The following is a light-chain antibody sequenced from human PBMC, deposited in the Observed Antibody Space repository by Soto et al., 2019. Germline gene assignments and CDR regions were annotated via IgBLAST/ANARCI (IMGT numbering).Light chain of an antibody. Sequence: EIVLTQSPGTLSLSPGARAPLSCRASQSVISDYLAWYQQKPGQAPRLLIYGASGRATGIPDRFSGSGSGTDFTLTISRLEPEDFAVYYCHQYDNAPQTYGQGTKVDIK. CDR3: HQYDNAPQT. CDR2: GAS. J-gene: IGKJ2*01. V-gene: IGKV3-20*01. CDR1: QSVISDY.